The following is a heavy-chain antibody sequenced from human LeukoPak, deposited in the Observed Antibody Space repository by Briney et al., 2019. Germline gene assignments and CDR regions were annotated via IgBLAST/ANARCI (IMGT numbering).Heavy chain of an antibody. CDR2: IYYSGST. Sequence: PSETLSLTCTVSGGSISSYYWSWIRQPPGKGLEWIGYIYYSGSTNYNPSLKSRVTISVDTSKNQFSLKLSSVTAADTAVYYCASYEYGYIAARPGIFDYWGQGTLVTVSS. CDR3: ASYEYGYIAARPGIFDY. D-gene: IGHD6-6*01. V-gene: IGHV4-59*01. J-gene: IGHJ4*02. CDR1: GGSISSYY.